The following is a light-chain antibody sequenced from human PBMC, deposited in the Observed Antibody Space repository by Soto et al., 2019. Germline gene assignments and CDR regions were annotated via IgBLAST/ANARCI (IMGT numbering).Light chain of an antibody. CDR3: SSYTSSSTVV. CDR1: SSDVGGYNY. Sequence: QSVLTQPASVSGSPGQSITISCTGTSSDVGGYNYVSWYQQHPGKAPKIMIYDVSNRPSGVSNRFSGSKSGNTASLTISGLQAEDEAEYYCSSYTSSSTVVFGGVTKLTVL. CDR2: DVS. V-gene: IGLV2-14*01. J-gene: IGLJ2*01.